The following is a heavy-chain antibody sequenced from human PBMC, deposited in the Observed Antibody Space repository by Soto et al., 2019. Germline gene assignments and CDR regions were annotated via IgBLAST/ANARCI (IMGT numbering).Heavy chain of an antibody. CDR2: IYYSGST. V-gene: IGHV4-59*01. Sequence: SETLSLTCTVSGDSISAYSWSWVRQPPGKGLEWIGYIYYSGSTNYNPSLKSRVTISVDTSKNQFSLKLSSVTAADTAVYYCARRYGYAFDIWGQGTMVTVSS. J-gene: IGHJ3*02. D-gene: IGHD4-17*01. CDR3: ARRYGYAFDI. CDR1: GDSISAYS.